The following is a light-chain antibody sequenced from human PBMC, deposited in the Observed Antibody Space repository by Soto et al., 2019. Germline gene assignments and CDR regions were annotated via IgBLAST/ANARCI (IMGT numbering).Light chain of an antibody. CDR1: QSVSSTY. CDR2: GAS. J-gene: IGKJ5*01. Sequence: PGERATLSCRASQSVSSTYLAWHQQKPGQAPRLLIYGASSRATGIPGRISGSGSGIDFTLRICSVFESAAWYLTEPTFGQGTRLEIK. V-gene: IGKV3-20*01. CDR3: PT.